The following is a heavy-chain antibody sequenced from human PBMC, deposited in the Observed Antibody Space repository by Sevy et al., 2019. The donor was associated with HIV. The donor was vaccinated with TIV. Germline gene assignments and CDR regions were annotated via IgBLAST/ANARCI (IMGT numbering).Heavy chain of an antibody. J-gene: IGHJ4*02. CDR2: IIPIFGTA. CDR3: ARGHSSGWYYFDY. Sequence: ASVKVSCKASGGTFSSYAISWVRQAPGQGLEWMGGIIPIFGTANYAQKFQGRVTITADKSTSTAYMELSSLRSEDTAVYYCARGHSSGWYYFDYWGQGTLVTVSS. D-gene: IGHD6-19*01. V-gene: IGHV1-69*06. CDR1: GGTFSSYA.